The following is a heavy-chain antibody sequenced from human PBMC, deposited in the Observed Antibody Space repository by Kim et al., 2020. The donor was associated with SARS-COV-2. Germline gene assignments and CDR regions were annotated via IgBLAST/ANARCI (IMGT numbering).Heavy chain of an antibody. Sequence: GGSLRLSCAASGLTFSSYWMSWVRQAPGKGLEWVANIKQDGSEKYYVDSVKGRFTISRDNATNSVYLQMNSLRAADTAVYDCARVFHGVFDHWGHGTLVT. V-gene: IGHV3-7*01. CDR2: IKQDGSEK. CDR1: GLTFSSYW. D-gene: IGHD3-16*01. CDR3: ARVFHGVFDH. J-gene: IGHJ4*01.